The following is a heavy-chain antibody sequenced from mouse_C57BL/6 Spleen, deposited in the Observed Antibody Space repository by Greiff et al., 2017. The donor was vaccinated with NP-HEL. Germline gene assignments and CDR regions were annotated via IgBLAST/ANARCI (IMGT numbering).Heavy chain of an antibody. J-gene: IGHJ4*01. D-gene: IGHD1-1*02. CDR3: ARSVVSYAMDY. V-gene: IGHV1-69*01. Sequence: QVQLKQPGAELVMPGASVKLSCKASGYTFTSYWMHWVKQRPGQGLEWIGEIDPSDSYTNYNQKFKGKSTLTVDKSSSTAYMQLSSLTSEDSAVYYCARSVVSYAMDYWGQGTSVTVSS. CDR1: GYTFTSYW. CDR2: IDPSDSYT.